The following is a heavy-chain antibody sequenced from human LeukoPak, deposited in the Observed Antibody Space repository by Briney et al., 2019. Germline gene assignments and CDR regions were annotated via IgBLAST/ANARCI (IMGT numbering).Heavy chain of an antibody. D-gene: IGHD2-8*02. CDR3: TIVRWSLVGYDY. CDR1: GFTFSNAW. CDR2: IKSKTDGGTT. V-gene: IGHV3-15*01. J-gene: IGHJ4*02. Sequence: GGSLRLSCAASGFTFSNAWMSWVRQAPGKGLEWVGRIKSKTDGGTTDYAAPVKGRFTISRDDSKNTLYLQMNSLKTEDTAVYYCTIVRWSLVGYDYWGQGTLVTVSS.